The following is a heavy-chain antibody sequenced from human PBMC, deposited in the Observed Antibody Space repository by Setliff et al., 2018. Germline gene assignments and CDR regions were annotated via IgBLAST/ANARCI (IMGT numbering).Heavy chain of an antibody. CDR2: IHYSWST. J-gene: IGHJ4*02. D-gene: IGHD1-26*01. CDR3: ARSPSSGAYWNPRPFYSDY. V-gene: IGHV4-39*02. CDR1: GGSISSGSYY. Sequence: KPSETLSLTCTVSGGSISSGSYYWGWIRQPPRKGLEWIGSIHYSWSTTYNPSVKSLVTISLDTSKNHFPLKLDSVTAADTALYYCARSPSSGAYWNPRPFYSDYWARGTLVTVSS.